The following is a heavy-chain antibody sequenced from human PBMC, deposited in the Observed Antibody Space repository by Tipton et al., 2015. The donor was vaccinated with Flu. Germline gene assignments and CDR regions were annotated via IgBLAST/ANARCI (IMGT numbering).Heavy chain of an antibody. J-gene: IGHJ4*02. CDR3: ASLYYDFWSGYYGVDY. D-gene: IGHD3-3*01. V-gene: IGHV4-39*06. CDR2: IDYSGST. Sequence: TLSLTCTVSGGSISSSSYYWGWIRQPPGKGLEWIGSIDYSGSTYYNPSLKSRVTISVNTSKNQFPLKLSSVTAADTAVYYCASLYYDFWSGYYGVDYWGQGTLVTVSS. CDR1: GGSISSSSYY.